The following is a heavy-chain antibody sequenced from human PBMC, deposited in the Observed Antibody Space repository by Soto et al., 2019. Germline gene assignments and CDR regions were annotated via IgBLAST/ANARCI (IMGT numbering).Heavy chain of an antibody. J-gene: IGHJ4*02. CDR3: SRRIPTAGPFDY. Sequence: SETLSLTCTVSGGSINRGGYYWSWIRQHPGKGLEWVGYIYYSGTTYYNPSLQSRLTISRDTAKNQFSLKLTSVTAADTAVYYCSRRIPTAGPFDYWGQGTLVPVSS. CDR2: IYYSGTT. D-gene: IGHD6-13*01. V-gene: IGHV4-31*03. CDR1: GGSINRGGYY.